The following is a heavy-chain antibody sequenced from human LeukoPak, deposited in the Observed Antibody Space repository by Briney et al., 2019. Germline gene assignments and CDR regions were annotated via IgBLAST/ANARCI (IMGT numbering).Heavy chain of an antibody. CDR1: GFTFSSYW. Sequence: PGGSLRLSCAASGFTFSSYWMHWVRQAPGKGLMWVSRINSGGSITNYADSVKGRFTISRDNAKNTLYLQMNSLRAEDTAVYYCARVRATFSPHFDNWGQGTLVTVSS. CDR2: INSGGSIT. D-gene: IGHD5-12*01. J-gene: IGHJ4*02. CDR3: ARVRATFSPHFDN. V-gene: IGHV3-74*01.